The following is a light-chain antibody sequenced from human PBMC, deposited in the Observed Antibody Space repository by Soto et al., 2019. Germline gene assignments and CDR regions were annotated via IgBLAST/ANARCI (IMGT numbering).Light chain of an antibody. J-gene: IGLJ1*01. CDR2: DDN. Sequence: QSVMTQPPSVSAAPGQKVTISCSGSSSNIGGNSVSWYQQLPGTAPKLLIYDDNKRPSGIPDRFSGSKSGTSATLGITGFQTGDEXDYYCGSWDSSLSAYVFGTGTKLTVL. V-gene: IGLV1-51*01. CDR1: SSNIGGNS. CDR3: GSWDSSLSAYV.